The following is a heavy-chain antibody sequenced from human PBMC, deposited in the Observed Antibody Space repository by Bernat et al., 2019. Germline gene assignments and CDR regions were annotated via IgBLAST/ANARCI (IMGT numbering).Heavy chain of an antibody. J-gene: IGHJ4*02. CDR2: INPNSGGT. Sequence: QVQLVQSGAEVKKPGASVKVSCKASGYTFTGYYMHWVRQAPGQGLEWMGWINPNSGGTNYAQKVQGRVTMTSETSSSTAYMELSRLRSDDTAVYYCARAYSSGWYRYDYWGQGTLVTVSS. CDR1: GYTFTGYY. CDR3: ARAYSSGWYRYDY. V-gene: IGHV1-2*02. D-gene: IGHD6-19*01.